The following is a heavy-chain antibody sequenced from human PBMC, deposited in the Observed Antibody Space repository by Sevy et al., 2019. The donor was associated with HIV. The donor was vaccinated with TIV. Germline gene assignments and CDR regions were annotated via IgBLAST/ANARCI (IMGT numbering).Heavy chain of an antibody. CDR2: ISYDGSDK. CDR1: GFAFTNYYA. Sequence: GSLRLSCAASGFAFTNYYAMHWVRQAPGKGLEWVSLISYDGSDKYYVDSVKGRFTISRDNFKNTLYLQMNSLTTEDTAVYYCARPRANYVDHYFFYAMDVWGQGTTVTVSS. J-gene: IGHJ6*02. CDR3: ARPRANYVDHYFFYAMDV. V-gene: IGHV3-30-3*01. D-gene: IGHD4-17*01.